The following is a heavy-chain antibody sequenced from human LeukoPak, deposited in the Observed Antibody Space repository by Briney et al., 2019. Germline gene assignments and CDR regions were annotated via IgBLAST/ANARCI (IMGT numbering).Heavy chain of an antibody. V-gene: IGHV1-2*02. D-gene: IGHD3-22*01. J-gene: IGHJ5*02. CDR3: ARATNYYDSSGRRGFDP. CDR1: GYTFTGYY. CDR2: INPNSGGT. Sequence: ASVKVSCKASGYTFTGYYMHWVRQAPGQGLEWMGWINPNSGGTNYAQKFQGRVTITADESTSTAYMELSSLRSEDTAVYYCARATNYYDSSGRRGFDPWGQGTLVTVSS.